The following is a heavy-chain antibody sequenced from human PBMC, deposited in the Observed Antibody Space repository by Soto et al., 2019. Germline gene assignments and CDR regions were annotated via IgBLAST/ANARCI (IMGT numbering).Heavy chain of an antibody. CDR1: VYTLTELS. CDR2: FDPEDGET. J-gene: IGHJ4*02. D-gene: IGHD1-26*01. V-gene: IGHV1-24*01. CDR3: AAIRLLHADVEGYY. Sequence: ASVKVSCKVSVYTLTELSIQWVRQAPGKGLEWMGGFDPEDGETIYAQKFHGRVTMTEDTSTDTAYMELSSLRSEDTAVYYCAAIRLLHADVEGYYWGQGTPVTVSS.